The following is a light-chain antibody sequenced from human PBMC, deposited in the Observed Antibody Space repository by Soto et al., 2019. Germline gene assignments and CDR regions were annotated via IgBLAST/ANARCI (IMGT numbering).Light chain of an antibody. J-gene: IGLJ3*02. CDR3: SSYTTTTRL. CDR2: EVS. V-gene: IGLV2-14*01. Sequence: QSVLTQPASVSGSPGQSITISCTGTSSDIGSNNYVSWFQQRPGKAPTLIIYEVSNRPSGVSTHFSGSKSGNTASLTISGLLPEDEAEYYCSSYTTTTRLFGGGTKLTDL. CDR1: SSDIGSNNY.